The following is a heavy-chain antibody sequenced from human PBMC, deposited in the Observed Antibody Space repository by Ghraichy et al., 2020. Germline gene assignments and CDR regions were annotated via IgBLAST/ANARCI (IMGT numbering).Heavy chain of an antibody. V-gene: IGHV3-21*01. CDR1: GFTFSSYS. CDR3: ARESGTYYYDSSGDDAFDI. D-gene: IGHD3-22*01. Sequence: GGSLRLSCAASGFTFSSYSMNWVRQAPGKGLEWVSSISSSSSYIYYADSVKGRFTISRDNAKNSLYLQMNSLRAEDTAVYYCARESGTYYYDSSGDDAFDIWGQGTMVTVSS. J-gene: IGHJ3*02. CDR2: ISSSSSYI.